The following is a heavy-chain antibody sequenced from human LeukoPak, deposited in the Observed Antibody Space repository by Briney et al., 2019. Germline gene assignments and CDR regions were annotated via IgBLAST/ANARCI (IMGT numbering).Heavy chain of an antibody. J-gene: IGHJ3*02. CDR3: AKDRYGGNHDAFDI. D-gene: IGHD4-23*01. CDR1: GFTFSTYG. V-gene: IGHV3-30*18. CDR2: ISYDERNK. Sequence: GGPLRLSCVASGFTFSTYGMHWVRQAPGKGLEWVTVISYDERNKYYADSVKDRFTISRDNSKDTVYLQMNSLRTEDTAVYYCAKDRYGGNHDAFDIWGQGTMVTVSS.